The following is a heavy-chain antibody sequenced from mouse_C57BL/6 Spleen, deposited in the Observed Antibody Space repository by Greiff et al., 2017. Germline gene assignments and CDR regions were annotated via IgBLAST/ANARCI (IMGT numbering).Heavy chain of an antibody. D-gene: IGHD3-3*01. V-gene: IGHV3-6*01. CDR3: ARGDRWYFDV. CDR2: ISYDGSN. J-gene: IGHJ1*03. Sequence: EVKLQESGPGLVKPSQSLSLTCSVTGYSITSGYYWNWIRQFPGNKLEWMGYISYDGSNNYNPSLKNRISITRDTSKNQFFLKLNSVTTEDTATYYCARGDRWYFDVWGTGTTVTVSS. CDR1: GYSITSGYY.